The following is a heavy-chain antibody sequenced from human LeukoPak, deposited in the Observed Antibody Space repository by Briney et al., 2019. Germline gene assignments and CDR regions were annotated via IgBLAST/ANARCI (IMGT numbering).Heavy chain of an antibody. Sequence: ASVKVSCKASGYIFTSYYMYWVRQAPGQGLEWMGWINAGNGNTKYSQEFQGRVTITRDTSASTAYMELSSLRSEDMAVYYCARARMEFFDYWGQGTLVTVSS. V-gene: IGHV1-3*03. CDR3: ARARMEFFDY. CDR1: GYIFTSYY. D-gene: IGHD1-1*01. J-gene: IGHJ4*02. CDR2: INAGNGNT.